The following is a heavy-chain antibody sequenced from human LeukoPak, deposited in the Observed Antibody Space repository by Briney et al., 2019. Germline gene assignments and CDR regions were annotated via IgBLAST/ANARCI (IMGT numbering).Heavy chain of an antibody. D-gene: IGHD6-13*01. V-gene: IGHV3-30*18. CDR1: GFTFSSYG. J-gene: IGHJ4*02. Sequence: GSLRLSCAASGFTFSSYGMHWVRQAPGKGLEWVALISYDGSNKYYADSVKGRFTISRDNSKNTLYLQMNSLRAEDTAVYYCAKESAGIAAAGTEFDYWGQGTLVTVSS. CDR2: ISYDGSNK. CDR3: AKESAGIAAAGTEFDY.